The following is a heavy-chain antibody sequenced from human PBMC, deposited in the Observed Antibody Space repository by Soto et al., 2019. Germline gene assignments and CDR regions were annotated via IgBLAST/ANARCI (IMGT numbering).Heavy chain of an antibody. CDR3: AKVPTYDYYYYTDV. CDR1: GFTFNIYA. CDR2: ISGSGGNT. J-gene: IGHJ6*03. Sequence: EVHLLESGGGLVQPGGSLRLSCAASGFTFNIYAMKWVRQAPGKGLECVSAISGSGGNTYYAASVKGRFPISRHTSNTTQYRRMNGLSAYDTAVYYCAKVPTYDYYYYTDVWGKGTTVTVSS. V-gene: IGHV3-23*01.